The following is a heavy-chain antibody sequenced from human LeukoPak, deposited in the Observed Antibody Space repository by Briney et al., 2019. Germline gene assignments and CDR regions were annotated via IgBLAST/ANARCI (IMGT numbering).Heavy chain of an antibody. D-gene: IGHD6-13*01. CDR2: INHSGST. CDR3: ARHGRYNSSWYPVKNWFDP. J-gene: IGHJ5*02. CDR1: GGSFSGYY. Sequence: PSETLSLTCAVYGGSFSGYYWSWIRQPPGKGLEWIGEINHSGSTNYNPSLKSRVTISVDTSKNQFSLKLSSVTAADTAVYYCARHGRYNSSWYPVKNWFDPWGQGTLVTVSS. V-gene: IGHV4-34*01.